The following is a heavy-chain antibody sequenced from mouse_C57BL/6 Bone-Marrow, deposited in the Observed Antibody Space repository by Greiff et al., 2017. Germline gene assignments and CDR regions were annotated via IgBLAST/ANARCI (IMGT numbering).Heavy chain of an antibody. CDR2: IRSKSNNYAT. CDR3: VRHEGGRRFAY. J-gene: IGHJ3*01. V-gene: IGHV10-1*01. CDR1: GFSFNTYA. D-gene: IGHD2-12*01. Sequence: EVQLVESGGGLVQPKGSLKLSCAASGFSFNTYAMNWVRQAPGKGLEWVARIRSKSNNYATYYADLGKDRFANSRDDSDSMLYLQMNKLKTEDTAIYYCVRHEGGRRFAYWGQGTLVTVSA.